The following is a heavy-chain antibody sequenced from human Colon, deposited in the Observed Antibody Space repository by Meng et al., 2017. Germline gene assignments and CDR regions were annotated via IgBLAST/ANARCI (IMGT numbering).Heavy chain of an antibody. CDR3: VSRIGGSSETDF. Sequence: QSPPQESGPGLVKPSDTLSLSCTASGASITKKYYYWVWIRQPPGKGLEWIGNIYYTEATYYNPSLKGRVTISLDTSKNQFSLNLNAVTAADTAVYYCVSRIGGSSETDFWGQGTLVTVSS. J-gene: IGHJ1*01. V-gene: IGHV4-39*07. CDR2: IYYTEAT. D-gene: IGHD1-26*01. CDR1: GASITKKYYY.